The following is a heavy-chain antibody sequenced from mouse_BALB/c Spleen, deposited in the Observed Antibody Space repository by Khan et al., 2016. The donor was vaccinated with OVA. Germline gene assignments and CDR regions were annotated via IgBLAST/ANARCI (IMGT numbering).Heavy chain of an antibody. CDR1: GFTFSTYA. CDR2: ISSAGDYI. Sequence: EVELVESGGDLVKPGGSLKLSCSASGFTFSTYAMSWVRQTPEKRLEWVATISSAGDYIYYPDSVKGRFTISRDNAKDTLYLQMSSLRSEDTAMYYCARHNYGPFAYWGQGTLVTASA. D-gene: IGHD1-1*01. V-gene: IGHV5-9-3*01. CDR3: ARHNYGPFAY. J-gene: IGHJ3*01.